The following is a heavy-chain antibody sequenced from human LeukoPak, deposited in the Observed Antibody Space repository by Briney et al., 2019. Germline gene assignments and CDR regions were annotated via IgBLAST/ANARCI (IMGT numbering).Heavy chain of an antibody. CDR1: GFTFDDYA. CDR2: ISWNSGSI. V-gene: IGHV3-9*01. CDR3: AKATSWSGPVDY. D-gene: IGHD3-3*01. Sequence: GRSLRLSCAASGFTFDDYAMHWVRQAPGKGLEWVSGISWNSGSIGYADSVKSRFTISRDNAKNSLYLQMNSLRAEDTALYYCAKATSWSGPVDYWGQGTLVTVSS. J-gene: IGHJ4*02.